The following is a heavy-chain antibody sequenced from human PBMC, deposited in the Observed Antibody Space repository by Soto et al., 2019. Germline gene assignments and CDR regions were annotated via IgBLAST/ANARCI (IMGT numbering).Heavy chain of an antibody. CDR3: ARDTANWNYRYHDAFDI. V-gene: IGHV3-33*01. J-gene: IGHJ3*02. D-gene: IGHD1-7*01. CDR1: GFTFSSYG. CDR2: IWYDGSNK. Sequence: GGSLRLSCAASGFTFSSYGMHWVRQAPGQGLEWVAVIWYDGSNKYYADSVKGRFTISRDNSKNTLYLQMNSLRAEDTAVYYCARDTANWNYRYHDAFDIWGQGTMVTVSS.